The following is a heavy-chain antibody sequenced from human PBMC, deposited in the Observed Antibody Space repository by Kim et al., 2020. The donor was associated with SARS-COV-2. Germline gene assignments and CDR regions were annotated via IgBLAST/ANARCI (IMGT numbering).Heavy chain of an antibody. Sequence: YYAGSLKGRFTIPRDNAKNSLDLQMNSLRAEDTAVYYCARDLRHYYYGMDVWGQGTTVTVSS. CDR3: ARDLRHYYYGMDV. V-gene: IGHV3-21*01. J-gene: IGHJ6*02.